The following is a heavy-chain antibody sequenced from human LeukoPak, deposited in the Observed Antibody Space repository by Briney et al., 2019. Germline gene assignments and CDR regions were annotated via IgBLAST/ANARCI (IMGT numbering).Heavy chain of an antibody. CDR3: ARDGEWELLLGYFDY. V-gene: IGHV3-48*01. CDR1: GFTFSSYS. D-gene: IGHD1-26*01. J-gene: IGHJ4*02. Sequence: GGSLRLSCAASGFTFSSYSMNWVRQAPGKGLEWVSYISSSSSTIYYADSVKGRFTISRDNAKNSLYLQMNSLRAEDTAVYYCARDGEWELLLGYFDYWGQGTLVTVSS. CDR2: ISSSSSTI.